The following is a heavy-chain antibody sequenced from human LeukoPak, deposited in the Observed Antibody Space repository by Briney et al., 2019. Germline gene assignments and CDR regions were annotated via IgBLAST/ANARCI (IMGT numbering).Heavy chain of an antibody. V-gene: IGHV3-21*01. Sequence: GGSLRLSWAASGFTFSSYSMNWVRQAPGKVLGWVSSISSSSSYIYYADSVKGRFTISRDNAKNSLYLQMNSLRAEDTAVYYCASAPYDFWSGYSREDYWGQGTLVTVSS. D-gene: IGHD3-3*01. CDR3: ASAPYDFWSGYSREDY. CDR2: ISSSSSYI. CDR1: GFTFSSYS. J-gene: IGHJ4*02.